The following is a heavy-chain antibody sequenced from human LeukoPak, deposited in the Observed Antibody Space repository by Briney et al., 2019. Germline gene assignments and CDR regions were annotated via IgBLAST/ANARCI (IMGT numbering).Heavy chain of an antibody. D-gene: IGHD6-19*01. J-gene: IGHJ4*02. CDR3: ARAGSTGWYGSSGYYFDY. V-gene: IGHV4-4*02. Sequence: SETLSLTCAVSGGSISSSNWWSWVRQPPEKGLEWTGEIYHSGNTNYNPSLKSRVTISVDKSKNQFSLRLTSVTAADTAVYHCARAGSTGWYGSSGYYFDYWGQGTLVTVSS. CDR2: IYHSGNT. CDR1: GGSISSSNW.